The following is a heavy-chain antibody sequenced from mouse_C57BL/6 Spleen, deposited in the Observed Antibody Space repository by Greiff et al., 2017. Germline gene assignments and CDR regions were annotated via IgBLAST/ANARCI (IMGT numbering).Heavy chain of an antibody. J-gene: IGHJ2*01. V-gene: IGHV2-2*01. D-gene: IGHD1-1*01. Sequence: VKLQESGPGLVQPSQSLSITCTVSGFSLTSYGVHWVRQSPGKGLEWLGVIWSGGSTDYNAAFISRLSISKDNSKSQVFFKMNSLQADDTAIYYCSRNGPQDYGSSSFDYWGQGTTLTVSS. CDR1: GFSLTSYG. CDR3: SRNGPQDYGSSSFDY. CDR2: IWSGGST.